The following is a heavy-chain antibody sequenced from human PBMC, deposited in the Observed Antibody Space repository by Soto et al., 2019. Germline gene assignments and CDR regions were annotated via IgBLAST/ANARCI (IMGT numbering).Heavy chain of an antibody. CDR1: CGSFSGYY. CDR3: ARRPGIATTWRWFDP. J-gene: IGHJ5*02. Sequence: SETMSLTCAVYCGSFSGYYWSWIRQPPGKGLEWIGEINHSGSTNYNSSLKRRVTISVDTSKIQFSLKLSSVTAADTAVYYCARRPGIATTWRWFDPWGQGTLVTVSS. CDR2: INHSGST. D-gene: IGHD6-13*01. V-gene: IGHV4-34*01.